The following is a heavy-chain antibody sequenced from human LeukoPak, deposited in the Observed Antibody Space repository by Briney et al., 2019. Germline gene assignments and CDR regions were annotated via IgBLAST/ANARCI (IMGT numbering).Heavy chain of an antibody. V-gene: IGHV1-8*01. D-gene: IGHD5-24*01. Sequence: ASVKVSCKASGYTFAIYDINWVRQATGQGLEWMGWMNPHSGNTGYAQKFQGRVTMTRNTSISTAYMELSSLRSEDTAVYYCARGLRWRWLQSYFDYWGQGTLVTVSS. CDR1: GYTFAIYD. CDR2: MNPHSGNT. J-gene: IGHJ4*02. CDR3: ARGLRWRWLQSYFDY.